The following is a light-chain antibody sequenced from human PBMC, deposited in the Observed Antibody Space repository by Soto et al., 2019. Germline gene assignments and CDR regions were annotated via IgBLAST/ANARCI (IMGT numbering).Light chain of an antibody. Sequence: DIQMTQSPSSLSASVGDRVTITCRASQSISIYVNWYQQKPGEAPILLIYAGSSLQSGVPSRFGGSGSGTDFTLTITSLQPEDIATYYCQPSYSTPTFGGGTKVDI. J-gene: IGKJ4*01. V-gene: IGKV1-39*01. CDR1: QSISIY. CDR2: AGS. CDR3: QPSYSTPT.